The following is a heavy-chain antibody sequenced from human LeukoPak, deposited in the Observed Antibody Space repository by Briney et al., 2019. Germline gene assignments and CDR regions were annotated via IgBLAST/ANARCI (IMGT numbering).Heavy chain of an antibody. CDR1: GFTFSSYW. D-gene: IGHD2-21*01. CDR2: IKNDGNST. V-gene: IGHV3-74*01. J-gene: IGHJ4*02. CDR3: AREWGLGY. Sequence: PGGSLRLSCAASGFTFSSYWMHWVRQAPGKGLVWVSRIKNDGNSTNYADSVKGRFTISRDNAKNTLYLQMNSLRAEDTAVYYCAREWGLGYWGQGTLVTVSS.